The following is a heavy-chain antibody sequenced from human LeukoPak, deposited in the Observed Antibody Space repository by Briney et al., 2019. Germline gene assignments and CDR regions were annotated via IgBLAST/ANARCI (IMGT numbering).Heavy chain of an antibody. D-gene: IGHD4-11*01. Sequence: PSETLSLTCTVSGGSISSSSYYWGWIRQPPGKGLEWIGSIYYSGSTYYNPSLKSRVTISVDTSKNQFSLKLSSVTAADTAVYYRARRSVTPSSYYYYYYMDVWGKGTTVTISS. CDR1: GGSISSSSYY. V-gene: IGHV4-39*07. CDR3: ARRSVTPSSYYYYYYMDV. J-gene: IGHJ6*03. CDR2: IYYSGST.